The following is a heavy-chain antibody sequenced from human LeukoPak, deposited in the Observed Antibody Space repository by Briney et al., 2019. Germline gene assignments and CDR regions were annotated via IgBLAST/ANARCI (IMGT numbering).Heavy chain of an antibody. D-gene: IGHD6-19*01. CDR3: AKDQIGAVAATGGDY. V-gene: IGHV3-23*01. Sequence: GGSLRLSCAASGFTFSSYAMSWVRQAPGKGLEWVSAISGSGGSTYYADSVKSRFTISRDNSKNTLYLQMNSLRAEDTAVYYCAKDQIGAVAATGGDYWGQGTLVTVSS. CDR1: GFTFSSYA. CDR2: ISGSGGST. J-gene: IGHJ4*02.